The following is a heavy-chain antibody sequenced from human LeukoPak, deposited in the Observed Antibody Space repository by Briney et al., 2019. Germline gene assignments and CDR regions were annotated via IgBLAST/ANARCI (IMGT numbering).Heavy chain of an antibody. CDR3: ARVDGDYVPFDY. J-gene: IGHJ4*02. Sequence: AASVKVSCKASGGTFSSYAISWVRQAPGQGLEWMGWISAYNGNTNYAQKLQGRVTMTTDTSTSTAYMELRSLRSDDTAVYYCARVDGDYVPFDYWGQGTLVTVSS. D-gene: IGHD4-17*01. CDR2: ISAYNGNT. CDR1: GGTFSSYA. V-gene: IGHV1-18*01.